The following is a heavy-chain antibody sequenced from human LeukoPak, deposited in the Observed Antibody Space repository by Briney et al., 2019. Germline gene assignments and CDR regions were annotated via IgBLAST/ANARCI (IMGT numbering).Heavy chain of an antibody. D-gene: IGHD2-2*01. V-gene: IGHV1-18*01. CDR2: ISAYNGNT. J-gene: IGHJ3*02. CDR3: AAYRLGYCSSTSCSPAGAFDI. Sequence: ASVKVSCKASGYTFTSYGISWVRQAPGQGLEWMGWISAYNGNTNYAQKFQERVTITRDMSTGTAYMELSSLRSEDTAVYYCAAYRLGYCSSTSCSPAGAFDIWGQGTMVTVSS. CDR1: GYTFTSYG.